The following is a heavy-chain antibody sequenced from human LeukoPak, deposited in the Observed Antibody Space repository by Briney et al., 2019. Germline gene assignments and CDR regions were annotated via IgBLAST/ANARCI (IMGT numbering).Heavy chain of an antibody. J-gene: IGHJ4*02. Sequence: ASVKVSCKASGYTFTSYGISWVRQAPGQGLEWMGWIGAYNGNTNYAQKLQGRVTMTTDTSTSTAYMELRSLRSDDTAVYYCARNYYGSGSYYSLFDYWGQGTLVTVSS. CDR2: IGAYNGNT. CDR3: ARNYYGSGSYYSLFDY. V-gene: IGHV1-18*01. D-gene: IGHD3-10*01. CDR1: GYTFTSYG.